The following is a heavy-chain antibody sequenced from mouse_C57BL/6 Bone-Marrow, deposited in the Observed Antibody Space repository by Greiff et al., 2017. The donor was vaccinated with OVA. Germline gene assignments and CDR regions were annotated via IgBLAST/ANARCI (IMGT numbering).Heavy chain of an antibody. CDR3: ARLRDYDGGDFDY. D-gene: IGHD2-4*01. V-gene: IGHV1-61*01. CDR1: GYTFTSYW. J-gene: IGHJ2*01. Sequence: QVQLQQPGAELVRPGSSVKLSCKASGYTFTSYWMDWVKQRPGQGLEWIGNIYPSDSETHYNQKFKDKATLTVDKSSSTAYMQLSSLTSEDSAVYYCARLRDYDGGDFDYWGQGTTLTVSS. CDR2: IYPSDSET.